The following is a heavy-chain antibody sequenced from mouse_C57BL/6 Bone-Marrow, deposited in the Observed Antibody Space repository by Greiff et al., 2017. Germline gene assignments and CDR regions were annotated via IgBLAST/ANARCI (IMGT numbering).Heavy chain of an antibody. V-gene: IGHV14-4*01. CDR2: IDPENGDT. CDR3: TTVLYPYYFDY. Sequence: FQLQQSGAELVRPGASVKLSCTASGFNIKDDYMHWVKQRPEQGLEWIGWIDPENGDTEYASKFQGKATITADTSSNTAYLQISSLTSEETAVYYCTTVLYPYYFDYWGQGTTLTVSS. CDR1: GFNIKDDY. J-gene: IGHJ2*01. D-gene: IGHD2-12*01.